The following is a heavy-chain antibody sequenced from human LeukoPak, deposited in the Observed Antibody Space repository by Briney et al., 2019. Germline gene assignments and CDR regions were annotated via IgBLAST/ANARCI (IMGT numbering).Heavy chain of an antibody. CDR2: INAGNGNT. J-gene: IGHJ4*02. D-gene: IGHD3-10*01. V-gene: IGHV1-3*01. CDR1: GYTFTSYA. CDR3: ARGPIASLTYGSSPGRFDY. Sequence: ASVKVSCKASGYTFTSYAMHWVRQAPGQRLEWMGWINAGNGNTKYSQKFQGRVTITADKSTSTAYMELSSLRSEDTAVYYCARGPIASLTYGSSPGRFDYWGQGTLVTVSS.